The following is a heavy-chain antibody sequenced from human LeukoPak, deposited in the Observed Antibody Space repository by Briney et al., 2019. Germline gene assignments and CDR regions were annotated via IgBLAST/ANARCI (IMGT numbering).Heavy chain of an antibody. CDR1: GYTFTAYY. Sequence: GASVKVSCKASGYTFTAYYIHWVRQAPGQGLEWMGWISPNSGGTDYAQKFQGRVTMTGDTSISTAYVELSSLTSDDTAVYYCAIQPWGSGNNWYFDLWGRGTLVTVSS. D-gene: IGHD7-27*01. V-gene: IGHV1-2*02. CDR3: AIQPWGSGNNWYFDL. CDR2: ISPNSGGT. J-gene: IGHJ2*01.